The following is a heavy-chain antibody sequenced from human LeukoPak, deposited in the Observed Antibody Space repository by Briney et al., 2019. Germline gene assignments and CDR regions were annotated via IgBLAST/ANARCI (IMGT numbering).Heavy chain of an antibody. D-gene: IGHD6-19*01. Sequence: SETLSLTCTVSGGSISTFYWSWIRQPPGKGLEWIGYIYYSGSTNYNPSLKSRVAISVDTSKNQFSLKLSSVTAADTAVYYCARGNGWYYFDYWGQGTLVTVSS. V-gene: IGHV4-59*01. CDR3: ARGNGWYYFDY. J-gene: IGHJ4*02. CDR1: GGSISTFY. CDR2: IYYSGST.